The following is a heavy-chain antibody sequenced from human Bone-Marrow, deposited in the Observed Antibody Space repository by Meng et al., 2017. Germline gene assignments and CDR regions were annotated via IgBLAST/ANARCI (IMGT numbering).Heavy chain of an antibody. Sequence: SETLSLTCTVSSGSISSSSYYWGWIRQPPGKGLEWIGRIYYSGSTYYNPSLKSRVTISVDTSKNQFSLKLCSVTAADTAVYYCARHSGGSGSYFAYYYYGMDVWGQGTTVTVSS. J-gene: IGHJ6*02. CDR2: IYYSGST. CDR3: ARHSGGSGSYFAYYYYGMDV. CDR1: SGSISSSSYY. V-gene: IGHV4-39*07. D-gene: IGHD3-10*01.